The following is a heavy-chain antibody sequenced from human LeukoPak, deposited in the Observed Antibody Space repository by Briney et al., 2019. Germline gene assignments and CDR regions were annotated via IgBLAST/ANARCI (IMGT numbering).Heavy chain of an antibody. CDR2: MNPKRGNT. CDR3: ARGGSSSSYYNNYGMDV. J-gene: IGHJ6*02. V-gene: IGHV1-8*01. D-gene: IGHD6-13*01. CDR1: GYSLTSFD. Sequence: VASVKVSCKASGYSLTSFDINWVRQGSGQGLEWMGWMNPKRGNTGYAPTFQGRVTITRDTSIGTAFMELSSLRPDDTAVYYCARGGSSSSYYNNYGMDVWGQGTTITVSS.